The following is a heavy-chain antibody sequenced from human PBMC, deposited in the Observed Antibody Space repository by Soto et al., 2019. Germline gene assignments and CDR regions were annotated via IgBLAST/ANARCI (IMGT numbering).Heavy chain of an antibody. CDR3: AKVVGMTTVTFDSYYFDY. Sequence: GGSLRLSCAASGFTFYSYALSWVRHAPGKGLEWVSIISGGGSTTFYADSVRGRFTISRDNSKNTVYLQMNSLRAEDTAVYYCAKVVGMTTVTFDSYYFDYWGQGALVTVSS. D-gene: IGHD4-17*01. V-gene: IGHV3-23*01. J-gene: IGHJ4*02. CDR2: ISGGGSTT. CDR1: GFTFYSYA.